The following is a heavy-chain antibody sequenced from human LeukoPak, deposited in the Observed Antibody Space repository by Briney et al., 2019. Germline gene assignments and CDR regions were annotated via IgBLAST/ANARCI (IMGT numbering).Heavy chain of an antibody. D-gene: IGHD3-10*01. CDR2: VYYSGTT. J-gene: IGHJ5*02. V-gene: IGHV4-59*11. Sequence: SQTLSLTCTVSGGSMSSRYWSWIRQPPGKGLEWIGYVYYSGTTNSNPSLKSRVTISVDTSKNQFSLNLRSVTAADTAVYYCARDVARSGDLFGWFDPWGQGTLVIVSS. CDR3: ARDVARSGDLFGWFDP. CDR1: GGSMSSRY.